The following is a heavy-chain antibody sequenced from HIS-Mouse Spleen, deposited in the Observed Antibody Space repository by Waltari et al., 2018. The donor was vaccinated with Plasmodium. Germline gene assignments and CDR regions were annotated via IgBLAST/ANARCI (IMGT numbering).Heavy chain of an antibody. V-gene: IGHV1-2*02. CDR2: INPNSGGT. CDR1: GYTFPRHY. CDR3: ARWGVDAFDI. Sequence: QVQLAQSGAEVKKPGASLKVSCTASGYTFPRHYMPWVRQAPGQGLEWMGWINPNSGGTNYAQKFQGRVTMTRDTSISTAYMELSRLRSDDTAVYYCARWGVDAFDIWGQGTMVTVSS. J-gene: IGHJ3*02. D-gene: IGHD3-16*01.